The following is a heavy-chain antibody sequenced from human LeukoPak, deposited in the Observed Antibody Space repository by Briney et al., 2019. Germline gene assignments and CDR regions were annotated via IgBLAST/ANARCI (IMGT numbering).Heavy chain of an antibody. D-gene: IGHD2-15*01. CDR3: ARMGRYCSGGSCYSWYFDL. CDR1: GVSFSGYY. V-gene: IGHV4-34*01. Sequence: SETLSLTCAVYGVSFSGYYWSWIRQPPGKGLEWIGEINHSGSTNYNLSLKSRVTISVDTSKNQFSLKLSSVTAADTAVYYCARMGRYCSGGSCYSWYFDLWGRGTLVTVSS. CDR2: INHSGST. J-gene: IGHJ2*01.